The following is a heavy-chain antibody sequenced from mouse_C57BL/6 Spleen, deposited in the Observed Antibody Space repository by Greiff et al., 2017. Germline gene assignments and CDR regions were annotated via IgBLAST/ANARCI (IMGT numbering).Heavy chain of an antibody. V-gene: IGHV1-15*01. CDR2: IDPETGGT. CDR1: GYTFTDYE. J-gene: IGHJ2*01. Sequence: QVQLQQSGAELVRPGASVTLSCKASGYTFTDYEMHWVKQTPVHGLEWIGAIDPETGGTAYNQKFKGKAILTADKSSSTAYMELRSLTSEDSAVYYCTRGVYYGSSYPYYFDYWGQGTTLTVSS. D-gene: IGHD1-1*01. CDR3: TRGVYYGSSYPYYFDY.